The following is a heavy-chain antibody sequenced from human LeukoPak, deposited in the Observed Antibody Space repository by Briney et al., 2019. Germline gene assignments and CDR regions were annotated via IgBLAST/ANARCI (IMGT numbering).Heavy chain of an antibody. J-gene: IGHJ5*02. CDR2: VNPNSGNT. D-gene: IGHD1-26*01. Sequence: ASVKVSCKASGYTFTSSDINWVRQAPGQGLEWMGCVNPNSGNTAYAQKFQGRVTMTRDTSISTAYMELSGLRFDDTAVYYCAGEVGAENWFDPWGQGTLVTVSS. CDR1: GYTFTSSD. CDR3: AGEVGAENWFDP. V-gene: IGHV1-8*01.